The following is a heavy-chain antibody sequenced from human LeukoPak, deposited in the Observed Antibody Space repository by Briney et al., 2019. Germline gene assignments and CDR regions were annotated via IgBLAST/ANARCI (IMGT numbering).Heavy chain of an antibody. D-gene: IGHD3-22*01. CDR3: ARDNVGAYYYDSSGYYVGRYFQH. V-gene: IGHV1-69*13. Sequence: SVKVSCRASGGTFSSYAISWVRQAPGQGLEWMGGIIPIFGTANYAQKFQGRVTITADESTSTAYMELSSLRSEDTAVYYCARDNVGAYYYDSSGYYVGRYFQHWGQGTLVTVSS. CDR2: IIPIFGTA. J-gene: IGHJ1*01. CDR1: GGTFSSYA.